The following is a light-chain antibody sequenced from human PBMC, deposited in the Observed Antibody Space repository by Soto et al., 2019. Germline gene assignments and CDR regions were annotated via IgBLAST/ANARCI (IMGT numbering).Light chain of an antibody. J-gene: IGKJ5*01. CDR2: AAS. CDR3: QQYNNWIT. CDR1: QSMVVN. Sequence: EIVMTQSPATLSVSPGERAILSCRASQSMVVNLSWYQQKPGQAPRLLTYAASNGATGVPARFSGSWSVTEFTLTISSLQSEDFAVYYCQQYNNWITFGQGTRWRL. V-gene: IGKV3-15*01.